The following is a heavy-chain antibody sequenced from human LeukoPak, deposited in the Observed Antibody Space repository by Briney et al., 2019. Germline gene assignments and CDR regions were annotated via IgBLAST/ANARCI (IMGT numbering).Heavy chain of an antibody. J-gene: IGHJ4*02. V-gene: IGHV1-2*02. CDR2: INPNSGGT. CDR3: AREKSYYYDSSGYYIFDY. CDR1: GYTFTGYY. D-gene: IGHD3-22*01. Sequence: ASVKVSCKASGYTFTGYYMHWVRQAPGQGLEWMGWINPNSGGTNYAQKLQGRVTMTTDTSTSTAYMELRSLRSDDTAVYYCAREKSYYYDSSGYYIFDYWGQGTLVTVSS.